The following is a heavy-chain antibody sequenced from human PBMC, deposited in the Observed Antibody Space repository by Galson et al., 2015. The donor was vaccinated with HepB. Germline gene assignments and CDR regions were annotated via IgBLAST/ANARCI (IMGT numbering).Heavy chain of an antibody. CDR1: GYTFNSYG. D-gene: IGHD3-22*01. CDR2: ISAYNGNT. Sequence: SVKVSCKASGYTFNSYGINWVRQAPGQGLEWIGWISAYNGNTKYAQNFQGRVTMTTDTSTSTANMELRSPRTDDTAVYYCAREMFLGYYETSGAVDPWCQGTLVTMSS. V-gene: IGHV1-18*04. CDR3: AREMFLGYYETSGAVDP. J-gene: IGHJ5*02.